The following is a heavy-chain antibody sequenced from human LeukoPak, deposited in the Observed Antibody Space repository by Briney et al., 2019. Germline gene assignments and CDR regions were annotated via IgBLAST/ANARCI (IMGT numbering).Heavy chain of an antibody. CDR1: GFTVSSNY. V-gene: IGHV3-53*01. J-gene: IGHJ4*02. D-gene: IGHD6-19*01. CDR2: IYSGGST. Sequence: PGGSLRLSCAASGFTVSSNYMSWVRQAPGKGLEWVSVIYSGGSTYYADSVQGRFTISRDNSKNTLYLQMNSLRAEDTAVYYCAREIAVAGGTNFDYWGQGTLVTVSS. CDR3: AREIAVAGGTNFDY.